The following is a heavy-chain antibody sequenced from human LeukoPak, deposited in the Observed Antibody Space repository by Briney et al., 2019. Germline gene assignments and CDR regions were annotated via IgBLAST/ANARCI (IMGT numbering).Heavy chain of an antibody. J-gene: IGHJ4*02. V-gene: IGHV1-69*13. CDR2: IVPIFGTA. D-gene: IGHD5-18*01. CDR1: GGTFSSYA. Sequence: SVKVSCKASGGTFSSYAISWVRQAPGQGLEWMGGIVPIFGTANYAQKFQGRVTITADESTSTAYMELSSLRSEDTAVYYCASGSGYSYGSPDYWGQGTLVTVSS. CDR3: ASGSGYSYGSPDY.